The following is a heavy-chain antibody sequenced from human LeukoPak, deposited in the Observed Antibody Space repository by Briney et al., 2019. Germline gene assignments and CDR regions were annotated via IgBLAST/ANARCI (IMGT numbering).Heavy chain of an antibody. V-gene: IGHV1-8*01. CDR1: GYTSTSYD. Sequence: ASVKISCKASGYTSTSYDINWVRQATGQGLEWMGWMNPNSGNTGYAQKFQGRVTLTRNTTISTAYMELSSLRSEDTAVYYCARRPIKWGWEQLVQRQNNYYYYGMDVWGQGTTVTVSS. D-gene: IGHD6-13*01. J-gene: IGHJ6*02. CDR3: ARRPIKWGWEQLVQRQNNYYYYGMDV. CDR2: MNPNSGNT.